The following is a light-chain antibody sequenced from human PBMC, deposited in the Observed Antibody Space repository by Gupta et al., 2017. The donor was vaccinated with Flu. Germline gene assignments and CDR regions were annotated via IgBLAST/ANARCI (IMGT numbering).Light chain of an antibody. CDR1: SGSIASAY. CDR2: VEY. CDR3: RYYDTTYMV. Sequence: NFMLTHPHSVSESPGTTVTISFTRSSGSIASAYVQWYQRRPGSSPTMVIYVEYQRPSGVTERFSGSIDGSSTSVYITMSGVQAEDEYYYSCRYYDTTYMVFGGGTKLTVL. V-gene: IGLV6-57*01. J-gene: IGLJ2*01.